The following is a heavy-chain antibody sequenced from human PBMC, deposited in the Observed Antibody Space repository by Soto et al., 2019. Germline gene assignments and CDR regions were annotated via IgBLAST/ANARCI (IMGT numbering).Heavy chain of an antibody. D-gene: IGHD3-10*01. CDR1: GYTFTNYG. CDR2: INVYNGNT. J-gene: IGHJ5*02. V-gene: IGHV1-18*01. CDR3: ARGVGSGSYYNQYNWFDP. Sequence: QVQLVQSGGEVKKPGASVKVSCKASGYTFTNYGISWVRQAPGQGLEWMGWINVYNGNTKYAQKEQGRVNMTTDTSTSTAYMELRSLRSDETAVYYCARGVGSGSYYNQYNWFDPWGQGTLVTVSS.